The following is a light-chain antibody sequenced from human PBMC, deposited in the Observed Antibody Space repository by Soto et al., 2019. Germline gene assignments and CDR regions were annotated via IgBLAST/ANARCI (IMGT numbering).Light chain of an antibody. Sequence: DIQMNPSPSTLSASVGDTVTVTCRASQSVSGWLAWYQQKPGEAPKLLIYDASALPRGVPSRFSGSGSGTKFTLTVASLQPDEFATYDCQQYETFSGTVGPGTKVEIK. J-gene: IGKJ1*01. CDR3: QQYETFSGT. V-gene: IGKV1-5*01. CDR2: DAS. CDR1: QSVSGW.